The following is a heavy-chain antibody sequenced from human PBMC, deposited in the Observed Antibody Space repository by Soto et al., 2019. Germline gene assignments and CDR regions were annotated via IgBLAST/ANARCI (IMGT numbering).Heavy chain of an antibody. J-gene: IGHJ4*02. CDR2: ISSSGSTI. D-gene: IGHD3-9*01. CDR3: ARGPLRYFDWFLIDY. Sequence: PGGSLRLSCAASGFTFSDYYMSWIRQAPGKGLEWVSYISSSGSTIYYADSVKGRFTISRDNAKNSLYLQMNSLRAEDTAVYYCARGPLRYFDWFLIDYWGQGTLVTVSS. CDR1: GFTFSDYY. V-gene: IGHV3-11*01.